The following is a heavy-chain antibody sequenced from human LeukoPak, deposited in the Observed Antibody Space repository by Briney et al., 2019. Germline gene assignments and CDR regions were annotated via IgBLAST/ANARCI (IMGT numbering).Heavy chain of an antibody. Sequence: PGGSLRLSCAASGLTFSSYSVNWVRQAPGKGLEWVSSISERSSYIYYADSMKGRSTISRDNAKNSLYLQMNSLRAEDTAVYYCARSTRRQNDAFDIWGQGTVVTVSS. CDR3: ARSTRRQNDAFDI. V-gene: IGHV3-21*01. CDR1: GLTFSSYS. CDR2: ISERSSYI. J-gene: IGHJ3*02.